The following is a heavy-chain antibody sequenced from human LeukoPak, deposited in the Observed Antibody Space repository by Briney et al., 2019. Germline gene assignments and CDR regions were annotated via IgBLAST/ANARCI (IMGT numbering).Heavy chain of an antibody. CDR1: GFTFSDYY. V-gene: IGHV3-11*04. D-gene: IGHD3-10*01. J-gene: IGHJ4*02. CDR3: ARPYYYSSGSLPY. Sequence: PGGSLRLSCAASGFTFSDYYMSWIRQAPGKGLEWVSYISSSGSTIYYTDSVKGRFTISRDNAKNSLYLQMNSLRAEDTAVYYCARPYYYSSGSLPYWGQGTLVTVSS. CDR2: ISSSGSTI.